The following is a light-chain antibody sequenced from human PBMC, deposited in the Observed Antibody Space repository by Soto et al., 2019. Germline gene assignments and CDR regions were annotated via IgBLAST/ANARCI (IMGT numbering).Light chain of an antibody. Sequence: QSALTQPASVSGSPGQSITIACTGTSSDVGGYIYVSWFQQHPGKAPKLIIYEVSNRPSGVSDRFSASKSGNTASLTISGLQAEDESTYYCSSYSSSSILVFGTGTKVTVL. V-gene: IGLV2-14*01. J-gene: IGLJ1*01. CDR3: SSYSSSSILV. CDR2: EVS. CDR1: SSDVGGYIY.